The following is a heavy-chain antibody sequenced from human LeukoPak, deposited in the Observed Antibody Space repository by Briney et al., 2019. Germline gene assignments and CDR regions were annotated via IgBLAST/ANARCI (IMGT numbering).Heavy chain of an antibody. Sequence: ASVKVSCKASGYTFTSYYMHWVRQAPGQGLEWMGIINPSGGSTSYAQKFQGRVTMTRDMSTSTVYMELSSLRSDDTAVYYCARGDRATVTLYWGQGTLVTVSS. D-gene: IGHD4-17*01. CDR3: ARGDRATVTLY. CDR2: INPSGGST. J-gene: IGHJ4*02. CDR1: GYTFTSYY. V-gene: IGHV1-46*01.